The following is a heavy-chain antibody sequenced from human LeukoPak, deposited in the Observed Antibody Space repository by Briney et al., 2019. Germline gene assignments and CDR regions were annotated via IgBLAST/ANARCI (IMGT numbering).Heavy chain of an antibody. CDR3: ARDVAWDIVVVISQEYYFDY. D-gene: IGHD2-2*01. J-gene: IGHJ4*02. Sequence: ASVKVSCKASGYTFTGYYMHWVRQAPGQGLEWMGWINPNSGCTNYAQKFQGRVTMTRDTSISAAYMELGRLRSDDTAVYYCARDVAWDIVVVISQEYYFDYWGQGTLVTVSS. CDR1: GYTFTGYY. CDR2: INPNSGCT. V-gene: IGHV1-2*02.